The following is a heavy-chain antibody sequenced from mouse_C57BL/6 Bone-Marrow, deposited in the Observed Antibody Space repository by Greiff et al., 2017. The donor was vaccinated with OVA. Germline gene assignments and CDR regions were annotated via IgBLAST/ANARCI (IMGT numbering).Heavy chain of an antibody. CDR2: INPNNGGT. CDR1: GYTFTDYY. Sequence: VQLQQSGPELVKPGASVKISCKASGYTFTDYYMNWVKQSHGKSLEWIGDINPNNGGTSYNQKFKGKATLTVDKSSSTAYMELRSLTSEDSAVYYCARNYYSNYVWFAYWGQGTLVTVSA. V-gene: IGHV1-26*01. D-gene: IGHD2-5*01. J-gene: IGHJ3*01. CDR3: ARNYYSNYVWFAY.